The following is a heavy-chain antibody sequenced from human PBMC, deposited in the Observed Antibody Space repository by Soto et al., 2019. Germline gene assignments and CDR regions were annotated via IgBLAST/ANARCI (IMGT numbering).Heavy chain of an antibody. CDR3: AKAHELGYCSSTRCPYY. CDR2: ISGSGGST. CDR1: GFTFSSYA. V-gene: IGHV3-23*01. Sequence: PVGSLRLSCAASGFTFSSYAMSWVRQAPGKGQEWVSAISGSGGSTYYADSVKGRFTISRDNSKNTLYLQMNSLRAEDTAVYYCAKAHELGYCSSTRCPYYWGQGTVFAVTS. J-gene: IGHJ4*02. D-gene: IGHD2-2*01.